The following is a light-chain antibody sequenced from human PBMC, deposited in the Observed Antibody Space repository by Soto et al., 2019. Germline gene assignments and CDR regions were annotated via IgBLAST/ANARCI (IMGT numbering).Light chain of an antibody. Sequence: QSVLPQPPSASATPGQRVTISCSGRTSNLGNNNEYWYRHLPGTAPQLLIHHNTLRPSWVPDRFSGSKSGTSSSLAISGLQSDDEFDYYCAAWDDSLGAGVFVGGTKLTVL. J-gene: IGLJ3*02. CDR1: TSNLGNNN. CDR2: HNT. CDR3: AAWDDSLGAGV. V-gene: IGLV1-47*02.